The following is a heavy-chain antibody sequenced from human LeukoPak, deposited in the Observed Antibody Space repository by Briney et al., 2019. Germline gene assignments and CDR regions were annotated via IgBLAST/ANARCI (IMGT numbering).Heavy chain of an antibody. Sequence: SETLSLTCAVYGGSFSGYYWSWIRQPPGKGLEWIGEINHSGSTNYNPSLKSRVTISVDTSKNQFSLKLSSVTAADTAVYYCAYPEDCTNGVCYTRDYWGQGTLVTVSS. CDR3: AYPEDCTNGVCYTRDY. CDR2: INHSGST. J-gene: IGHJ4*02. CDR1: GGSFSGYY. V-gene: IGHV4-34*01. D-gene: IGHD2-8*01.